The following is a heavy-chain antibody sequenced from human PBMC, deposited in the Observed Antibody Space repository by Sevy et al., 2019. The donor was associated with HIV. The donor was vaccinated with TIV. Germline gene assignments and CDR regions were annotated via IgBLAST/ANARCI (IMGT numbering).Heavy chain of an antibody. D-gene: IGHD1-26*01. Sequence: GGSLRLSCAASGFAFSNYYAMYWVRQAPGKGLDWVALISHDGINEYYADSVKGRFTISRDNSKNTVYLEMNRLRNEDTAIYFCANAYSGSYSHSYLYALDVWGQGTTVTVSS. CDR3: ANAYSGSYSHSYLYALDV. V-gene: IGHV3-30*18. J-gene: IGHJ6*02. CDR2: ISHDGINE. CDR1: GFAFSNYYA.